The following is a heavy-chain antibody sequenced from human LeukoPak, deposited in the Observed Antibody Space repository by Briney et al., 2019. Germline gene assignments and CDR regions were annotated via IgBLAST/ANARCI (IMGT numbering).Heavy chain of an antibody. CDR1: GDSISSSSYY. V-gene: IGHV4-39*01. D-gene: IGHD3-22*01. CDR3: ARRRYYDSTGYLD. J-gene: IGHJ1*01. Sequence: SETLSVTCTISGDSISSSSYYWDWIRQCPGKGLEWIGTIYYSGSTYYNASLKSRLFISIDTSNNQFSLRLSFVTAADTAVYYSARRRYYDSTGYLDWGQGTLITVSS. CDR2: IYYSGST.